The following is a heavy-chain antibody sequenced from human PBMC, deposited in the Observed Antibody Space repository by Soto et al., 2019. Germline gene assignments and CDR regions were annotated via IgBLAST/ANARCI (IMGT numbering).Heavy chain of an antibody. J-gene: IGHJ4*02. CDR3: EVTTGF. V-gene: IGHV1-8*02. Sequence: ASVKVSCKASGYTFTSYYMHWVRQAPGQGLEYMGWVSPENRNAGYAPQFRGRVSMTTDTSISTAYLELTNLTYEDTAVYYCEVTTGFWGQGTMVTVSS. CDR1: GYTFTSYY. D-gene: IGHD1-1*01. CDR2: VSPENRNA.